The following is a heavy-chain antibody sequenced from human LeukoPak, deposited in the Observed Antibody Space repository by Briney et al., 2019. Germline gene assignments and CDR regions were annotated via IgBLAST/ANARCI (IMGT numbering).Heavy chain of an antibody. D-gene: IGHD3-22*01. CDR2: IYYSGST. V-gene: IGHV4-59*12. J-gene: IGHJ4*02. Sequence: PSETLSLTCTVSGGSISSYYWSWIRQPPGKGLEWIGYIYYSGSTNYNPSLKSRVTISVDTSKNQFSLKLSSVTAADTAVYYCARVLGDSSGYTGDYWGQGTLVTVSS. CDR1: GGSISSYY. CDR3: ARVLGDSSGYTGDY.